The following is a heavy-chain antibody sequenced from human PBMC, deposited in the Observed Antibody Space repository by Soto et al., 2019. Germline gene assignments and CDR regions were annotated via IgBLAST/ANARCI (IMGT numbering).Heavy chain of an antibody. CDR2: ISTYDGNT. J-gene: IGHJ4*02. CDR3: ARDRGRSCIGGIGPFDY. D-gene: IGHD2-15*01. V-gene: IGHV1-18*01. CDR1: GYIFTIYG. Sequence: VSCQAYGYIFTIYGMTWVRHAPGQGLEWMGWISTYDGNTNYAQNFQGRVSMARDTSTSTAYMELRSLRSDDTAVYYCARDRGRSCIGGIGPFDYWGQGTLFTVYS.